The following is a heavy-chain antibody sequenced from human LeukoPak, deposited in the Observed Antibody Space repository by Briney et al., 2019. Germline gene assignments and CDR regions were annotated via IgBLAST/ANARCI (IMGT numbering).Heavy chain of an antibody. CDR1: GGSFSGYY. J-gene: IGHJ5*02. CDR2: INHSGST. D-gene: IGHD6-13*01. V-gene: IGHV4-34*01. CDR3: ARRKVSSSWSPSGKIWFDP. Sequence: SETLSLTCAVYGGSFSGYYWSWIRQPPGKGLEWIGEINHSGSTNYNPSLKSRVTISVDTSKNQFSLKLSSVTAADTAVYYCARRKVSSSWSPSGKIWFDPWGQGTLVTVSS.